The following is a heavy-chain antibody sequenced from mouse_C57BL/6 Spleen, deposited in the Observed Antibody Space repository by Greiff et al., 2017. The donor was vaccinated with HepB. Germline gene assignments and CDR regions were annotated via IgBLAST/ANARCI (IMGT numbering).Heavy chain of an antibody. CDR1: GFTFSDYG. V-gene: IGHV5-17*01. CDR2: ISSGSSTI. D-gene: IGHD1-1*01. Sequence: ELKAVDSGGGLVKPGGSLKLSRAVAGFTFSDYGMHWVRQAPAKGLEWVAYISSGSSTIYYADTVKGRFTISRDNAKNNLFLQMASLRSEETAVYYCARVTHYGGCYNFAYWGEGNLVSVAA. CDR3: ARVTHYGGCYNFAY. J-gene: IGHJ3*01.